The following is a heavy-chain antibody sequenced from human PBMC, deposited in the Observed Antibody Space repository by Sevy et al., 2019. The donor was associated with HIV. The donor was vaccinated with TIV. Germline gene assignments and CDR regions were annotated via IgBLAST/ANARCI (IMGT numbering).Heavy chain of an antibody. V-gene: IGHV1-2*02. CDR2: INPNSGGT. D-gene: IGHD2-2*01. CDR3: VALGYCSSTSCRNYYYYYMDV. CDR1: GYTFTGYY. J-gene: IGHJ6*03. Sequence: ASVKVSCKASGYTFTGYYMHWVRQAPGQGLEWMGWINPNSGGTNYAQKFQGRVTMTRDTSISTAYMELSRLRSDGTAVYYCVALGYCSSTSCRNYYYYYMDVWGKGTTVTVSS.